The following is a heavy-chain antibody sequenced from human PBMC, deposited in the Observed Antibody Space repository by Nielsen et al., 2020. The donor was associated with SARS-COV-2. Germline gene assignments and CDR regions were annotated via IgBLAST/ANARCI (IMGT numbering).Heavy chain of an antibody. CDR3: ASCKGDGKYFECEGFYY. J-gene: IGHJ4*02. D-gene: IGHD3-9*01. Sequence: ASVKVSCKASGYSFTSYEINWVRQATGQGLEWMGWMNPNSGNTGYAQKFQGRVTMTRSTSTSPAYMELHSLGSEDTAVYYCASCKGDGKYFECEGFYYWGQGTLVTVSS. V-gene: IGHV1-8*02. CDR1: GYSFTSYE. CDR2: MNPNSGNT.